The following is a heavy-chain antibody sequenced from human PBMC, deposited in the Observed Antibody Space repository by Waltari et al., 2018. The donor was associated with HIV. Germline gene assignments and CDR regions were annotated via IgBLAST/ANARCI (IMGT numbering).Heavy chain of an antibody. V-gene: IGHV1-24*01. J-gene: IGHJ5*02. D-gene: IGHD2-15*01. Sequence: QVPLVQSGAEVKKPGASVKVSCKVSGYPLSEISMHWVRQAPGKGLEWMGGFDPEQGKTIYAQNFQGRVTMTEDAATDTAYMELSSLRSEDTAVYYCTTEGLYCSGGTCYSRFDPWGQGTLVTVSS. CDR2: FDPEQGKT. CDR3: TTEGLYCSGGTCYSRFDP. CDR1: GYPLSEIS.